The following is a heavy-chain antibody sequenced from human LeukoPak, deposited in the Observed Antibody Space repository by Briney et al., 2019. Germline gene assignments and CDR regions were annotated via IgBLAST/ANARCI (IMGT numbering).Heavy chain of an antibody. V-gene: IGHV4-34*01. CDR1: GGSFSGYY. Sequence: SETLSLTCAVYGGSFSGYYWSWVRQPPGKGLEWIGEINHSGSTNYNPSLKSRVTISVDTSKNQFSLKLSSVTAADTAVYYCARQLGYCSSTSCYADKVDYWGQGTLVTVSS. CDR3: ARQLGYCSSTSCYADKVDY. J-gene: IGHJ4*02. D-gene: IGHD2-2*01. CDR2: INHSGST.